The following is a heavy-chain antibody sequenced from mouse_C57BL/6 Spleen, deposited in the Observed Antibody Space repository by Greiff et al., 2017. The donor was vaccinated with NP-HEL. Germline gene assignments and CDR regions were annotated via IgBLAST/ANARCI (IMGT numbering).Heavy chain of an antibody. Sequence: QVQLKESGPGLVQPSQSLSITCTVSGFSLTSYGVHWVRQSPGKGLEWLGVIWSGGSTDYNAAFISRLSISKDNSKSQVFFKMNSLQADDTAIYYCARIYYSRLYYAMDYWGQGTSVTVSS. V-gene: IGHV2-2*01. CDR1: GFSLTSYG. J-gene: IGHJ4*01. CDR3: ARIYYSRLYYAMDY. D-gene: IGHD2-12*01. CDR2: IWSGGST.